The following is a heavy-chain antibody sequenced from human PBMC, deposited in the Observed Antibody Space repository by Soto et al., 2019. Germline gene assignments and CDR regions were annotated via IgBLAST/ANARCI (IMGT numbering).Heavy chain of an antibody. D-gene: IGHD7-27*01. V-gene: IGHV3-7*03. CDR2: INKDGNQK. J-gene: IGHJ4*02. CDR3: VRELGLAY. Sequence: GGSLRLSCAASGFTLSNYWMTWVRQAPGKGLEWVANINKDGNQKNYVDSVKGRFTIARDNGQNSLSLQINSLRVEDTAVYYCVRELGLAYWGQGALVTVSS. CDR1: GFTLSNYW.